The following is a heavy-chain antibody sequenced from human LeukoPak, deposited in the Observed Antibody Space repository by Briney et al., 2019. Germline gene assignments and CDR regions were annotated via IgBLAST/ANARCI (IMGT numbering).Heavy chain of an antibody. Sequence: GGSLRLSCAASGFTFSSYWMQWVRQAPGKGLEWVSAIGTSGDRTFYADSVKGRFTISRDNSKNTLYLQMNSLRAEDTAVYYCARDRPYFDYWGQGTLVTVSS. V-gene: IGHV3-23*01. J-gene: IGHJ4*02. CDR2: IGTSGDRT. CDR3: ARDRPYFDY. CDR1: GFTFSSYW.